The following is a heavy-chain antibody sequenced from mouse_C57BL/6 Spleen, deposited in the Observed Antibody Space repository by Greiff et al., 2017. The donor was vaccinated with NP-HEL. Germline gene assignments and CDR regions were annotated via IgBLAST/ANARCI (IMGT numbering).Heavy chain of an antibody. D-gene: IGHD1-1*01. V-gene: IGHV1-5*01. J-gene: IGHJ4*01. Sequence: VQLKESGTVLARPGASVKMSCKTSGYTFTSYWMHWVNQRPGQGLEWIGAIYPGNSDTSYNQKFKGKAKLTAVTSASTAYMELSSLTNEDTAVYYCTRNYGSSYEMDYWGQGTSVTVSS. CDR1: GYTFTSYW. CDR3: TRNYGSSYEMDY. CDR2: IYPGNSDT.